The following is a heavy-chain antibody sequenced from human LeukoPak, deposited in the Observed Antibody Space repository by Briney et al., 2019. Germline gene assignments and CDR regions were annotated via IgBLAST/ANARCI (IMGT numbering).Heavy chain of an antibody. CDR3: ARNSSGNYFDY. Sequence: SETLSLTCVVSGYSISNTYYWGWIRQPPGKELEWIGSIYNSGSTHYNPSLKSRVTISVDTSKDQFPLKLTSVTAADTAVYYCARNSSGNYFDYWGQGTLVTVSS. CDR1: GYSISNTYY. J-gene: IGHJ4*02. D-gene: IGHD1-26*01. CDR2: IYNSGST. V-gene: IGHV4-38-2*01.